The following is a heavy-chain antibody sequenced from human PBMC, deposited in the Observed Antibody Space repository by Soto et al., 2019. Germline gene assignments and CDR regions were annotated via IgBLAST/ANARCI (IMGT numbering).Heavy chain of an antibody. CDR2: IRSKAYGGTT. D-gene: IGHD5-12*01. CDR3: TRYKRGELSIVATIYYYYIDV. Sequence: GGSLRLSCTASGFTFGDYAMSWFRQAPGKGLEWVGFIRSKAYGGTTEYAAFVKGRFTISRDDSKSIAYLQMNSLKTEDTAVYYCTRYKRGELSIVATIYYYYIDVWGKGTTVTVSS. V-gene: IGHV3-49*03. J-gene: IGHJ6*03. CDR1: GFTFGDYA.